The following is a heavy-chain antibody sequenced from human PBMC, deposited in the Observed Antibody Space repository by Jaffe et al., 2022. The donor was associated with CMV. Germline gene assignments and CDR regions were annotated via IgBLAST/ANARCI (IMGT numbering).Heavy chain of an antibody. Sequence: QLQLQESGPGLVKPSETLSLTCAVSGVSISSSSDYWGWIRQPPGKGLEWIGSMYYSGSTYYNPSLTSRVTLSVDTSNNQFSLKLTSVTAADTAVYYCVRHITMTVVVPRYKGFDPWGQGAQVTVSS. J-gene: IGHJ5*02. D-gene: IGHD3-22*01. V-gene: IGHV4-39*01. CDR2: MYYSGST. CDR3: VRHITMTVVVPRYKGFDP. CDR1: GVSISSSSDY.